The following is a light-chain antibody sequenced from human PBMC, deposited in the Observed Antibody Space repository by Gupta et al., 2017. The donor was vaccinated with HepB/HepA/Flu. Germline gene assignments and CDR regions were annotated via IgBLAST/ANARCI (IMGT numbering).Light chain of an antibody. CDR2: WAS. CDR1: QNVLYYKNKDF. CDR3: QLEDSTPIT. J-gene: IGKJ5*01. Sequence: DIVMTQSPDSLAVSLGEMATINCKSSQNVLYYKNKDFLAWYKQKPGHPPKLLLSWASTRESGVLDRFSGSGSGTXFPLTIXSLQAADVAVYYCQLEDSTPITFGXATRLQIK. V-gene: IGKV4-1*01.